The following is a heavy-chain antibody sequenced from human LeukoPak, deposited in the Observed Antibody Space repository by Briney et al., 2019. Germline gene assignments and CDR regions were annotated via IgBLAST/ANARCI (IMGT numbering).Heavy chain of an antibody. CDR1: GDSISRYY. CDR3: ARGVVTMVRARRGYYMDV. Sequence: PSETLSLTCTVSGDSISRYYWSWIRQPAGKGLEWIGRIYTSGSTHYNPSLKSRVSISVDTSKNQFSLKLSSVTAADTAVYYCARGVVTMVRARRGYYMDVWGKGTTVTVSS. J-gene: IGHJ6*03. CDR2: IYTSGST. D-gene: IGHD3-10*01. V-gene: IGHV4-4*07.